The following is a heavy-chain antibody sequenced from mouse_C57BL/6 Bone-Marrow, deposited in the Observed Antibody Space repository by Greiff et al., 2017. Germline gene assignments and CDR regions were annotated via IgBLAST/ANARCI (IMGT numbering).Heavy chain of an antibody. V-gene: IGHV1-55*01. CDR3: ARSGPLGRSFDY. D-gene: IGHD4-1*01. CDR1: GYTFTSYW. J-gene: IGHJ2*01. Sequence: QVQLKQPGAELVTPGASVKMSCKASGYTFTSYWITWVKQRPGQGLEWIGDIYPTSGRTNYNEKFKSKAILTVDTSSNTAYMQLSSLTSEDSAVFYCARSGPLGRSFDYWGQGTTLTVSS. CDR2: IYPTSGRT.